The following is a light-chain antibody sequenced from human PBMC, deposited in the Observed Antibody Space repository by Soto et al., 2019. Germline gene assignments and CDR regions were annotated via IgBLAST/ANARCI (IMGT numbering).Light chain of an antibody. V-gene: IGKV1-8*01. J-gene: IGKJ1*01. CDR2: AAS. Sequence: AIRMTQSPSSFSASTGDRVTITCRASQGISSYLAWYQQKPGKAPKLLIYAASTLQSGVPSRFSGSGSGTDFTLTISCLQSEDFATYYCQQYYNYPWTLGQGTKVDIK. CDR3: QQYYNYPWT. CDR1: QGISSY.